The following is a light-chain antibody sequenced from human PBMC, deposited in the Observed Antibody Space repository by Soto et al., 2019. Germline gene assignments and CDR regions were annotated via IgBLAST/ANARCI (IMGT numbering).Light chain of an antibody. V-gene: IGKV1-5*03. Sequence: DMQMTQSPSTLSASVGDRVTITCRAIQTINDWLAWYQQKPGKAPKLLIYGAYNLQTGVPSRFSGSGSGTEFTLTISSLQPDDFATYYCQRYNYYFGGGTKVDFK. CDR2: GAY. CDR1: QTINDW. J-gene: IGKJ4*01. CDR3: QRYNYY.